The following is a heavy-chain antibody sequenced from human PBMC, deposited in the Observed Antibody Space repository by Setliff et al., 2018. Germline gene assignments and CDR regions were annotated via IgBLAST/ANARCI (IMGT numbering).Heavy chain of an antibody. Sequence: GESLKISCKVSGNGFTDLWIAWVRQTPGKGLEWMEIIHPADYDTRYSPSLQGQVTFSADRSISTAHLQWDSLKASDTAMYYCARGYDSGGWNYWGQGTLVTVSS. D-gene: IGHD3-22*01. V-gene: IGHV5-51*01. J-gene: IGHJ4*02. CDR3: ARGYDSGGWNY. CDR1: GNGFTDLW. CDR2: IHPADYDT.